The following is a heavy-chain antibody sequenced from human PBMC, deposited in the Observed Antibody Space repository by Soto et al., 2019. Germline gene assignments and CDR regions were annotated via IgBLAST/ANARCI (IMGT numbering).Heavy chain of an antibody. CDR3: ARGSSLNY. CDR2: IKQDGSEQ. J-gene: IGHJ4*02. Sequence: EVQLVESGGGLVQPGGSLRLSCVGSGFTLSSYWMSWARQAPGKGLEWLANIKQDGSEQHYVDSVKGRFSISRDNAQNSLFLHMSSLRDEDTAVYYCARGSSLNYWGQETLVTVSS. V-gene: IGHV3-7*01. D-gene: IGHD6-13*01. CDR1: GFTLSSYW.